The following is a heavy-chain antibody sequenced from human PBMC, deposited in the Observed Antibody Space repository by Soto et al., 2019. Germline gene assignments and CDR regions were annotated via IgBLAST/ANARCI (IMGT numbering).Heavy chain of an antibody. CDR1: GYSFAGYW. CDR2: IDPSDSQT. D-gene: IGHD2-21*01. J-gene: IGHJ6*02. CDR3: ARGIAYYYYYGMDV. Sequence: PGESLKISCKGSGYSFAGYWITWVRQMPGKGLEWMGRIDPSDSQTYYSPSFRGHVTISADKSISTAYLQWSSLKASDTAMYYCARGIAYYYYYGMDVWGQGTTVTVSS. V-gene: IGHV5-10-1*01.